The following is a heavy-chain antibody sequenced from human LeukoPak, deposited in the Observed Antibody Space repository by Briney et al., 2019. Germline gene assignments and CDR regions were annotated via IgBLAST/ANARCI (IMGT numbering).Heavy chain of an antibody. J-gene: IGHJ6*02. V-gene: IGHV5-51*01. CDR3: ARDRYYGSGSYTQQYYYYGMDV. D-gene: IGHD3-10*01. Sequence: GESLNISCKGSGYSVTSYWVSWVREMPGNGLECMGSIYRGDSDTRYSPSFQGHVTISADKSISTAYLQWSSLKASDPAMYYCARDRYYGSGSYTQQYYYYGMDVWGQGTTVTVSS. CDR1: GYSVTSYW. CDR2: IYRGDSDT.